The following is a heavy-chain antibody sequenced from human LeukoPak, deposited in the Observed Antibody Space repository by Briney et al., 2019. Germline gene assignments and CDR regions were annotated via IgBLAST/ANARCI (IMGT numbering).Heavy chain of an antibody. CDR1: GFTFSSYG. CDR3: AKDEELWDAYYFDY. D-gene: IGHD5-18*01. CDR2: IWYDGSNK. J-gene: IGHJ4*02. V-gene: IGHV3-33*06. Sequence: GRSLRLSCAASGFTFSSYGMHWVRQAPGKWLEWVAVIWYDGSNKYYADSVKGRFTISRDNSKNTLYLQMNSLRAEDTAVYYCAKDEELWDAYYFDYWGQGTLVTVSS.